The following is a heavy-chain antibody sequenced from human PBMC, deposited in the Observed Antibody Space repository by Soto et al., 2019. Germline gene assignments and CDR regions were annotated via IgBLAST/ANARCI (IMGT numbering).Heavy chain of an antibody. CDR1: GGSFSGYY. Sequence: PSETLSLTCAVYGGSFSGYYWSWIRQPPGKGLEWIGEINHSGSTNYNPSLKSRVTISVDTSKNQFSLKLSSVTAAGTAVYYCARGRGSREDYYYGMDVWGQGTTVTVSS. D-gene: IGHD6-13*01. V-gene: IGHV4-34*01. J-gene: IGHJ6*02. CDR3: ARGRGSREDYYYGMDV. CDR2: INHSGST.